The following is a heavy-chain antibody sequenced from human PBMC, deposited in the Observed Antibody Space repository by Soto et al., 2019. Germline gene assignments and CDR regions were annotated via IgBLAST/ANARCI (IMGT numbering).Heavy chain of an antibody. D-gene: IGHD3-16*01. V-gene: IGHV3-23*01. CDR1: GFTFSNYA. CDR3: AKAYFVWSSEQPYYFDY. CDR2: MSGSGGRS. J-gene: IGHJ4*02. Sequence: EVQLLDSGGGLVQPGGSLRLSCAASGFTFSNYAMTWVRQGPGKGLEWFSGMSGSGGRSYYADTVKGRFTISRDNSKSTLYLQMNSLRAEDTAVYYCAKAYFVWSSEQPYYFDYWGQGTLVTVSS.